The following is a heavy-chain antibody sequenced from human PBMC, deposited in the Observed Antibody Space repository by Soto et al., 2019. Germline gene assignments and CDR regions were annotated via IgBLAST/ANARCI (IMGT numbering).Heavy chain of an antibody. CDR1: GGSISSGGYY. D-gene: IGHD3-3*01. CDR3: ARATDFWSGYYPSYYFDY. V-gene: IGHV4-31*03. CDR2: IYYSGST. Sequence: SETLSLTCTVSGGSISSGGYYWSWIRQHPGKGLEWIGYIYYSGSTYYNPSLKSRVTISVDTSKNQFSLKLSSVTAADTAVYYCARATDFWSGYYPSYYFDYWGQGTLVTVSS. J-gene: IGHJ4*02.